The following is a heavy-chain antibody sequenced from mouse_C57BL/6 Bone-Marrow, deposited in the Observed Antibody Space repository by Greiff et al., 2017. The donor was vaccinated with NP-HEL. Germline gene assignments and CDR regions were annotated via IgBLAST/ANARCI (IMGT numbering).Heavy chain of an antibody. D-gene: IGHD1-1*01. CDR2: IRLKSDNYAT. Sequence: DVKLVESGGGLVQPGGSMKLSCVASGFTFSNYWMNWVRQSPEQGLEWVAQIRLKSDNYATHYAESVKGRFTISRDDSKSSVYLQMNNLRAEDTGIYYCTNIPYCAMDYWGQGTSVTVSS. CDR1: GFTFSNYW. V-gene: IGHV6-3*01. J-gene: IGHJ4*01. CDR3: TNIPYCAMDY.